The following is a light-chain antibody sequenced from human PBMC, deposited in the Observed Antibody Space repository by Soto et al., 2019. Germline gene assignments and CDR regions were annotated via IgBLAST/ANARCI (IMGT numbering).Light chain of an antibody. Sequence: DIQMTQSPSILSASVGDRVTITCRASQSTNTWLAWYQQKPGKAPKLLIYRTSNLESGVPSRFSGSGSETEFTLTISSLQPDDFATYYCQQYTNYPWTFGQGTKVEIK. V-gene: IGKV1-5*03. CDR3: QQYTNYPWT. CDR2: RTS. J-gene: IGKJ1*01. CDR1: QSTNTW.